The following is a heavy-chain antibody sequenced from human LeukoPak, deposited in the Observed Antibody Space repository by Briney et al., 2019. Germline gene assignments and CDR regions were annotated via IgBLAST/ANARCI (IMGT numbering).Heavy chain of an antibody. Sequence: ASVKVSCEASGYTFTGYYMHWVRQAPGQGLEWMGWINPNSGGTNYAQKFQGRVTMTRDMSISTAYMELSRLRSDDTAVYYCARAEESSGWSPPVAFDPWGQGTLVTVSS. CDR2: INPNSGGT. CDR3: ARAEESSGWSPPVAFDP. CDR1: GYTFTGYY. D-gene: IGHD6-19*01. V-gene: IGHV1-2*02. J-gene: IGHJ5*02.